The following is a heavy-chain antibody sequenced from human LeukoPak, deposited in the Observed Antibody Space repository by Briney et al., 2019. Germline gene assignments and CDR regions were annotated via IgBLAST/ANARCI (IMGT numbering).Heavy chain of an antibody. CDR3: AKDGWYGDYGGVGPGGSYYYYYYGMDV. CDR1: GGTFSSYA. V-gene: IGHV1-69*04. CDR2: IIPILGIA. Sequence: ASVKVSCKASGGTFSSYAISWVRQAPGQGLEWMGRIIPILGIANYAQKFQGRVTITADKSTSTAYMELSSLRAEDTALYYCAKDGWYGDYGGVGPGGSYYYYYYGMDVWGQGTTVTVSS. J-gene: IGHJ6*02. D-gene: IGHD4-23*01.